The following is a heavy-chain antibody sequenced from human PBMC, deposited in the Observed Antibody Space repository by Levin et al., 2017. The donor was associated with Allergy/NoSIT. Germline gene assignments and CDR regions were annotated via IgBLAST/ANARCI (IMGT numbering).Heavy chain of an antibody. CDR3: ARDNDYGTTGYPRQYFFDY. Sequence: SETLSLTCSVSGGSMRSSSYFWGWIRQPPGTGLEWIGTIYYSGSTDSNPSLKSRVTIPVDTSKNQFSLRLSSVTAADKAVYYCARDNDYGTTGYPRQYFFDYWGQGTLVTVSS. J-gene: IGHJ4*02. CDR1: GGSMRSSSYF. D-gene: IGHD3-22*01. V-gene: IGHV4-39*07. CDR2: IYYSGST.